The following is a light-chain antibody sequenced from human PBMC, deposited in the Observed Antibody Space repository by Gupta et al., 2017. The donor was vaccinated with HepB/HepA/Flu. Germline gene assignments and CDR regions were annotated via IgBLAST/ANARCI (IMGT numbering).Light chain of an antibody. V-gene: IGKV1-5*03. Sequence: IQMSQPPSTLSASVGDRVTITCRASQSISTWVAWYQQKPGKAPKLPIYKASSVVSAVPSRFSGSSSATALTLTISIRQPDAFARYSCQQYNTYLFTFGHGTNVDIK. CDR1: QSISTW. J-gene: IGKJ3*01. CDR2: KAS. CDR3: QQYNTYLFT.